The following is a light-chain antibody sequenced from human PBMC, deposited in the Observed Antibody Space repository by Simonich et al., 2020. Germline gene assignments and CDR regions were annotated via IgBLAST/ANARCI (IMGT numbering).Light chain of an antibody. V-gene: IGKV3-15*01. Sequence: EILMTQSPATLSVSPGERATLSCRSSQSVSSNLAWYQQKPGQAPRLRIYGASTRATGIPARFSGSGSGTEFTLTISSLQSEDFAVYYCQQYGSSPYTFGQGTKLEIK. CDR3: QQYGSSPYT. CDR1: QSVSSN. CDR2: GAS. J-gene: IGKJ2*01.